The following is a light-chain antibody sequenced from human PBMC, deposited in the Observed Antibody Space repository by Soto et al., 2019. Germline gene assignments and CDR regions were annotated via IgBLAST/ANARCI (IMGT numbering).Light chain of an antibody. CDR3: SSYTSSSTYV. CDR2: EVS. V-gene: IGLV2-14*01. J-gene: IGLJ1*01. Sequence: QSALTQPASVSGSPGQSITISCTGTSSDVGGYNYVSWYQQHPGKAPKLMIYEVSNRPSGVSLRFSGSKSANTASLTISGLQDEDEADYYCSSYTSSSTYVFGTGTKVTVL. CDR1: SSDVGGYNY.